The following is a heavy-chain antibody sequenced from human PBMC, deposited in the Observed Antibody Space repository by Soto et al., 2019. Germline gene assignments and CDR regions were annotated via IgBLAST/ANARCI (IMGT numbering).Heavy chain of an antibody. Sequence: QVQLVESGGGGVQPGRSLRLSCAASGFTFSSYAMNWVRQAPGKGLEWVAVISYDGSSKYFADSVKGRFTISRDNSKNTVYLLMNSLRAEDTAVYYCVRSIVVVLKSAFDIWGQGTMVTVSS. J-gene: IGHJ3*02. CDR2: ISYDGSSK. CDR3: VRSIVVVLKSAFDI. CDR1: GFTFSSYA. V-gene: IGHV3-30-3*01. D-gene: IGHD2-15*01.